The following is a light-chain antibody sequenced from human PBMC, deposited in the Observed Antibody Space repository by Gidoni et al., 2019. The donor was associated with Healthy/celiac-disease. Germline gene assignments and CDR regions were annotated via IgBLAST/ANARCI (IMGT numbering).Light chain of an antibody. Sequence: DIQMTQSPSSLSASVGDRVTITCQASQDISNYLNWYQQKPGKAPKLLIYDASHLETGVPSRFSGSGSGTDFTFTISSLQPEDIATYYCQQYDNLPITFGQGPRLEIK. CDR2: DAS. V-gene: IGKV1-33*01. CDR1: QDISNY. CDR3: QQYDNLPIT. J-gene: IGKJ5*01.